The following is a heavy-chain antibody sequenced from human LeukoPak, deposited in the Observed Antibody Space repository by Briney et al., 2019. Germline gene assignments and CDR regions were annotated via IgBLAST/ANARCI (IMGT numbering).Heavy chain of an antibody. V-gene: IGHV3-9*03. Sequence: GGSLRLSCAVSGFNFDDYAIHWVRQGPGKGLEWVAGISANGGFISYGESVKGRFTISRDNPRNSVFLQMNFLRAEDMAMYFCTKEXQRWHSYFYRPSYALDIWGQGTMVSVSS. CDR3: TKEXQRWHSYFYRPSYALDI. D-gene: IGHD3-22*01. CDR1: GFNFDDYA. CDR2: ISANGGFI. J-gene: IGHJ3*02.